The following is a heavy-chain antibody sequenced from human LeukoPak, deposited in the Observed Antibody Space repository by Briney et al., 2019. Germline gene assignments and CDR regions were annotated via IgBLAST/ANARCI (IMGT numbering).Heavy chain of an antibody. J-gene: IGHJ4*02. CDR3: ARTRYCSGATCFSPELFDS. CDR2: IYHSGKT. Sequence: PSETLSLTCAVSGYSISSGYHWGWIRQSPGKGLEGIGSIYHSGKTYYNPSLSSRVTISVDTSMNQFSLKLTSVTATDTAVYYCARTRYCSGATCFSPELFDSWGQGTLVTVSS. D-gene: IGHD2-15*01. V-gene: IGHV4-38-2*01. CDR1: GYSISSGYH.